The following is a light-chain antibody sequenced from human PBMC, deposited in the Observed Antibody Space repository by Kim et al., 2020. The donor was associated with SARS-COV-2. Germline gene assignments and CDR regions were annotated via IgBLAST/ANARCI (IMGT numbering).Light chain of an antibody. CDR1: EGLSWY. V-gene: IGKV1-9*01. J-gene: IGKJ2*01. CDR2: STS. CDR3: QQQRTYPYT. Sequence: TQLTQSPSSLAASVGDRVTITCQAREGLSWYLAWYQQKPGKAPKLLVHSTSTLQRVVSSRFRATGTGTEFALTISGLQPDDFATYYCQQQRTYPYTFGQGTRLEI.